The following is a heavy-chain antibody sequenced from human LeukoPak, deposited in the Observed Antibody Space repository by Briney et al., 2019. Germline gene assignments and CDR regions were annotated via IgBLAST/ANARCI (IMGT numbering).Heavy chain of an antibody. Sequence: PGGSLRLSCAASGFTVSSNYMSWVRQAPGKGLEWVANIKQDGSEKYYVDSVKGRFTISRDNAKNSLYLQMNSLRAEDTAVFYCARTYYYGSGSLHYFDYWGQGTLVTVSS. CDR1: GFTVSSNY. D-gene: IGHD3-10*01. CDR3: ARTYYYGSGSLHYFDY. CDR2: IKQDGSEK. V-gene: IGHV3-7*01. J-gene: IGHJ4*02.